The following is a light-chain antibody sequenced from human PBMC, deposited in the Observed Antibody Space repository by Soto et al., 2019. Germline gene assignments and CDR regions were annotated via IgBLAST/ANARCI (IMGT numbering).Light chain of an antibody. CDR1: SSDVGGYNY. V-gene: IGLV2-14*01. Sequence: QSVLTQPASVSGSPGQSITISCTGTSSDVGGYNYVSWYQQHPGKATKFMIYDVSNRPSGVSNRFSGSKSGNTASLTISGLQAEDEADYYCSSYTTSNTRQIVFGTGTKSPS. CDR2: DVS. J-gene: IGLJ1*01. CDR3: SSYTTSNTRQIV.